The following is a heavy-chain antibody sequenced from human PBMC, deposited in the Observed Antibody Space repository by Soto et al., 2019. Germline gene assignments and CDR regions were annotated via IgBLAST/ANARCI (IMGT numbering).Heavy chain of an antibody. Sequence: LRLSCAASGFIVTSNYMSWVRQAPGKGLEWVSVIYSDGTTNYAESVKGRFTISRDNSKNTVFLQMSSLRAEDMAVYYCAKGGPGASSGLFESWGQRTLVTVSS. D-gene: IGHD3-10*01. CDR3: AKGGPGASSGLFES. J-gene: IGHJ4*02. V-gene: IGHV3-53*01. CDR2: IYSDGTT. CDR1: GFIVTSNY.